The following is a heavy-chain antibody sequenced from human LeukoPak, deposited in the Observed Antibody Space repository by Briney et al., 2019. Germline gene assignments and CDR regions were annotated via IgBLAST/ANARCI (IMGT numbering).Heavy chain of an antibody. J-gene: IGHJ4*02. CDR1: GGSISGYY. D-gene: IGHD5-18*01. V-gene: IGHV4-4*07. CDR3: ARDVRGYSYGPWEYRDDY. CDR2: IYSSGST. Sequence: SETLSLTCTVSGGSISGYYWSWIRQPAGKGLEWIGRIYSSGSTDYTPSLKSRVAMSVDASWNQFSLRLRSVTAADTAVYYCARDVRGYSYGPWEYRDDYWGQGTLVTVSS.